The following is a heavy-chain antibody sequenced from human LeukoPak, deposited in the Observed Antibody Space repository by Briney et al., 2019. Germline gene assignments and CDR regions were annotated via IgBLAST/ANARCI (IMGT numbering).Heavy chain of an antibody. Sequence: GGSLRLSCAGSGFTFSVYSMHWVRQAPGRGLEYVSAINPNGDSTYYANSVKGRFTISRDNSKNTLYLQMNSLRAEDTAIYYCAKERGYTSGLGSLDYWGQGTLVTVSS. V-gene: IGHV3-64*01. CDR3: AKERGYTSGLGSLDY. CDR1: GFTFSVYS. J-gene: IGHJ4*02. D-gene: IGHD6-19*01. CDR2: INPNGDST.